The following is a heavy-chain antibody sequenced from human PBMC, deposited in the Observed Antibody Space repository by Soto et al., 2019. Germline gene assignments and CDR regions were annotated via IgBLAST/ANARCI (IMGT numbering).Heavy chain of an antibody. Sequence: GGSLRLSCAASGFTFSDYYMSWIRQAPGKGLEWVSYISSSGSTIYYADSVKGRFTISRDNAKNSLYLQMNSLRAEDTAVYYCARETLRFLEWQRLHAFDIWGQGTMVTVSS. D-gene: IGHD3-3*01. CDR2: ISSSGSTI. V-gene: IGHV3-11*01. J-gene: IGHJ3*02. CDR1: GFTFSDYY. CDR3: ARETLRFLEWQRLHAFDI.